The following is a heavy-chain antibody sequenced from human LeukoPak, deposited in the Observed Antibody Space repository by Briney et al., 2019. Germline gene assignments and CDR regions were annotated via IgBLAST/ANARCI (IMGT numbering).Heavy chain of an antibody. Sequence: SETLSLTCTFSDGDINTSPYYWGWIRQPPGKGLQWIGSVYSGSTYYSPSLKSRVTISVDTSKNQFSLKLSSVTAADTAVYYCARHVWLQPFDYWGQGTLVTVSS. CDR1: DGDINTSPYY. CDR3: ARHVWLQPFDY. J-gene: IGHJ4*02. D-gene: IGHD3-9*01. CDR2: VYSGST. V-gene: IGHV4-39*01.